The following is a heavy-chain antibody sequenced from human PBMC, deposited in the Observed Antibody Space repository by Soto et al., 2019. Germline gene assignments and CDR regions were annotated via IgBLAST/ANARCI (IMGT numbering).Heavy chain of an antibody. V-gene: IGHV3-66*01. J-gene: IGHJ4*02. Sequence: EVQLVESGGALVQPGGSLTLSCAASGFTVGISYMSWVRQVPGKGLEWVSIIYSGGETYYAATVKGRFTISRDNSKNTLFLQLSNLRAEEMAVHYCANRKDCPSTTCFDYWGQGTLVTVSS. CDR2: IYSGGET. CDR3: ANRKDCPSTTCFDY. D-gene: IGHD2-2*01. CDR1: GFTVGISY.